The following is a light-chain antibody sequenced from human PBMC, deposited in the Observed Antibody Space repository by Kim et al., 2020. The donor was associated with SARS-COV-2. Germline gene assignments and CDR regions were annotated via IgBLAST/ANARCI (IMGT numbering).Light chain of an antibody. CDR3: QAWDSSTAV. CDR1: KLGDKY. Sequence: VSPGQTDSITCSGDKLGDKYSCWYKQKPGQSPVLVIYQDSKRPSGIPERSSGSNSGNTATLTISGTQAMDEADYYCQAWDSSTAVLGGGTQRTV. CDR2: QDS. V-gene: IGLV3-1*01. J-gene: IGLJ3*02.